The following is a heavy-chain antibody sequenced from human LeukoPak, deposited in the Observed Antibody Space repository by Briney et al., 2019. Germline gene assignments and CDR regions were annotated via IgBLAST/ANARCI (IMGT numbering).Heavy chain of an antibody. V-gene: IGHV3-23*01. Sequence: GGSLRLSCAASGFTFSSYAMSWVRQAPGKGLEWVSAISGSGGSTYYADSVKGRFTISRDNSKNTLYLQMNSLRAEDTAVYYCAKDLFPGSGSYRTEDYWGQGTLVTVSS. CDR1: GFTFSSYA. CDR3: AKDLFPGSGSYRTEDY. J-gene: IGHJ4*02. D-gene: IGHD1-26*01. CDR2: ISGSGGST.